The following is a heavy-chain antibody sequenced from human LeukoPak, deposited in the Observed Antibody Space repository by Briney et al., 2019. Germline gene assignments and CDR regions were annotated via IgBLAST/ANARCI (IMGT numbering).Heavy chain of an antibody. Sequence: SVKVSCKASGYTFTGYYMHWVRQAPGQGRELMGWINPNSGGTNYAQKFQGRVTITRDTSISTAYMELGRLRSDDTAVYYCAREYDIVVVVAAIWFDPWGEGTLVTVSS. CDR1: GYTFTGYY. CDR3: AREYDIVVVVAAIWFDP. V-gene: IGHV1-2*02. CDR2: INPNSGGT. J-gene: IGHJ5*02. D-gene: IGHD2-15*01.